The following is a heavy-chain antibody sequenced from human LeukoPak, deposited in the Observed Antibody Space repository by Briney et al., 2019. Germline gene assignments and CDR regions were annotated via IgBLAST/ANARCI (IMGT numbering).Heavy chain of an antibody. CDR3: ARPNITSYYDSRGYDAFDV. CDR1: GYRFNAYW. J-gene: IGHJ3*01. D-gene: IGHD3-22*01. V-gene: IGHV5-51*01. Sequence: GESLQISCKGSGYRFNAYWIAWVRQLPGKGLEWMGIIYPDDSDTRYSPSFQGRVTISADKSVRTAYLQWSSLKASDTAMYYCARPNITSYYDSRGYDAFDVWGQGTMVTVSS. CDR2: IYPDDSDT.